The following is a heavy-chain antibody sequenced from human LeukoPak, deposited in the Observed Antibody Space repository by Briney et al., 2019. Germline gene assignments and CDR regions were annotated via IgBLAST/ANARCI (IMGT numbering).Heavy chain of an antibody. CDR2: VSYDGADK. Sequence: GGSLRLSCAASGLTFSGYDMHWVRQAPGKGLEWVAVVSYDGADKYYADSVKGRFTISRDNSMNTLYLQMDSLRTEDTAVYYCAKSNKRGVIVPPYFDYWGQGTLVTVSS. V-gene: IGHV3-30*18. D-gene: IGHD3-16*02. CDR1: GLTFSGYD. CDR3: AKSNKRGVIVPPYFDY. J-gene: IGHJ4*02.